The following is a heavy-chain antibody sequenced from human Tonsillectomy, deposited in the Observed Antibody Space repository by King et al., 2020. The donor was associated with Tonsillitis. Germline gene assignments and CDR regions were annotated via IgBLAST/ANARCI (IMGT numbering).Heavy chain of an antibody. CDR2: FXYSGST. Sequence: QLQESGPGLVKPSETLSLTCTVSGASISSYYWSWIRQPPGKXLEWXGYFXYSGSTNYNXSXXXRXXISXXTSKNXFSXKLNSGTLADTGGYKCARXAXXXXXXXXXXXXGAXXIWGXXXMVXVSS. J-gene: IGHJ3*02. CDR1: GASISSYY. CDR3: ARXAXXXXXXXXXXXXGAXXI. V-gene: IGHV4-59*08.